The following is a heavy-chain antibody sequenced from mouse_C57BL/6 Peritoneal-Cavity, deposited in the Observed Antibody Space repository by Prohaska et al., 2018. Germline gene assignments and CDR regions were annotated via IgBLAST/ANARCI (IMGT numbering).Heavy chain of an antibody. D-gene: IGHD3-1*01. Sequence: EVQLLETGGGLVQPGGSRGLSCEGSGFTFSGFWMSWVRQTPGKTLEWIGDINYDGSAINYAPSIKDRFTIFRDNDKSTLYLQMSNVRSEDTATYFCMRYGPYWYFDVWGTGTTVTVSS. V-gene: IGHV11-2*01. CDR2: INYDGSAI. CDR3: MRYGPYWYFDV. J-gene: IGHJ1*03. CDR1: GFTFSGFW.